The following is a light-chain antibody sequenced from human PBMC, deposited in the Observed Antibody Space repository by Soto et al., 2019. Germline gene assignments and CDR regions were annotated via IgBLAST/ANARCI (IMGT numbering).Light chain of an antibody. V-gene: IGKV1-5*03. CDR2: KAS. Sequence: IQLTQSPSSVSASVGYRVTITCRASQGISSYLAWYQQKPGKAPKLLIYKASSLESGVPSRFSGSGSGTEFTLTISSLQPDDFATYYCQQYNSYSTFGQGTKVDIK. CDR1: QGISSY. J-gene: IGKJ1*01. CDR3: QQYNSYST.